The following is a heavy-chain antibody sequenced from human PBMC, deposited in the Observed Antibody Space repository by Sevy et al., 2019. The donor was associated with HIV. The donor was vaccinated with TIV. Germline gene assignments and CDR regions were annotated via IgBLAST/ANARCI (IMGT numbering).Heavy chain of an antibody. CDR3: ARESPSDWYLDS. D-gene: IGHD6-19*01. CDR1: GFTFSNSG. V-gene: IGHV3-33*03. J-gene: IGHJ4*02. Sequence: GGSLRLSCAASGFTFSNSGMHWVRQSPGKGLEWVASIFSDGMTTYYGYSVKSRFTLFRDNSRSTLYLQINSLRIEDTAIYYCARESPSDWYLDSWGQGTLVTVSS. CDR2: IFSDGMTT.